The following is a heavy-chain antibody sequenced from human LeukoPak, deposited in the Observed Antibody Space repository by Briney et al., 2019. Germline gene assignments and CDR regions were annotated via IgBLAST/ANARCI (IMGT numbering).Heavy chain of an antibody. J-gene: IGHJ4*02. CDR2: IWYDGSNK. CDR1: GFTFSSYA. Sequence: GGSLRLSCAASGFTFSSYAMSWVRQAPGKGLEWMAVIWYDGSNKYYVDSVKGRFTISRDNSKNTLYLQMNSLRAEDTAVYYCAKDRAYYDFWSGYYTGMGYWGQGTLVTVSS. CDR3: AKDRAYYDFWSGYYTGMGY. D-gene: IGHD3-3*01. V-gene: IGHV3-30*02.